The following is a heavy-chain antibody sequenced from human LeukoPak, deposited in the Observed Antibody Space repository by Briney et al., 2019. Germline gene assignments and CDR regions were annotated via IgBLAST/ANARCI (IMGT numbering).Heavy chain of an antibody. CDR3: ARGDGSGSGRWFDP. V-gene: IGHV4-30-2*01. J-gene: IGHJ5*02. CDR1: GGSISSSSYY. CDR2: IYHTGST. Sequence: SETLSRTCTVSGGSISSSSYYWGWIRQPPGEGLEWIGYIYHTGSTYYNPSLKGRVTISVDRSKNQFSLNLNFVTAADTALYYCARGDGSGSGRWFDPWGQGTLITVSS. D-gene: IGHD3-10*01.